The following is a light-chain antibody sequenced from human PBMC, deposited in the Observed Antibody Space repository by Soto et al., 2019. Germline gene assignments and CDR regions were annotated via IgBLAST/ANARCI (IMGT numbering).Light chain of an antibody. CDR1: QSVSRY. J-gene: IGKJ3*01. Sequence: EVVLTQSPATLSLSPGERATLSCRAGQSVSRYLAWYQQKPGQAPRLLIYDASNRATGIPARFSGSGSGTDFTLTISSLEPEDFAVYYCHQRDNGGTFGPGTKVDIK. V-gene: IGKV3-11*01. CDR3: HQRDNGGT. CDR2: DAS.